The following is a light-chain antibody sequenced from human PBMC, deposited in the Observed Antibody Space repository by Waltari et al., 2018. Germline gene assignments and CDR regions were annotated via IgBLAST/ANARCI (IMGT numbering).Light chain of an antibody. V-gene: IGKV3-11*01. Sequence: EIVLTQSPATLSLSPGERATLSCRPSQSVSSYLAWYQQKPGKAPRLLIYAASNRATGIPARFSGSGSGTDFTLTISSLEPEDFAVYYCQQRSNWPPIFTFGPGTKVDI. J-gene: IGKJ3*01. CDR2: AAS. CDR1: QSVSSY. CDR3: QQRSNWPPIFT.